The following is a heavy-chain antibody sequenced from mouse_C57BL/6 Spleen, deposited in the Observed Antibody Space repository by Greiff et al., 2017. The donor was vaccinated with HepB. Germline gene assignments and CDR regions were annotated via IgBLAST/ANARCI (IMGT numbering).Heavy chain of an antibody. CDR3: ASYDGYFDY. CDR1: GYSITSGYY. CDR2: ISYDGSN. D-gene: IGHD2-3*01. V-gene: IGHV3-6*01. Sequence: EVHLVESGPGLVKPSQSLSLTCSVTGYSITSGYYWNWIRQFPGNKLEWMGYISYDGSNNYNPSLKNRISITRDTSKNQFFLKLNSVTTEDTATYYCASYDGYFDYWGQGTTLTVSS. J-gene: IGHJ2*01.